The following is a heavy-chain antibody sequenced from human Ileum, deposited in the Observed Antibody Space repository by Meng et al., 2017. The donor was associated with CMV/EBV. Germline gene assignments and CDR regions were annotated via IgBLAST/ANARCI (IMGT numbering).Heavy chain of an antibody. Sequence: AAVMVFCNASCFTFTNHGSNWVGQAPGQGLEWMGWISAYNGKTNYAQRLQGRVTMTTDTSTSTAYMELRSLRSDDTAVYYCARDPMNWSDGYYSYGMDVWSQGTTVTVSS. CDR2: ISAYNGKT. CDR3: ARDPMNWSDGYYSYGMDV. V-gene: IGHV1-18*01. D-gene: IGHD1-1*01. CDR1: CFTFTNHG. J-gene: IGHJ6*02.